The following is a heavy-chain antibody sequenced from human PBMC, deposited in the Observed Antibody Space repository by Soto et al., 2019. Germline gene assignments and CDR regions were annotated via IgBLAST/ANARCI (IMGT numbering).Heavy chain of an antibody. V-gene: IGHV1-69*13. CDR2: IIPIFGTA. CDR1: GGTFSSYA. D-gene: IGHD2-15*01. Sequence: ASVKVSCKASGGTFSSYAISWVRQATGQGLEWMGGIIPIFGTANYAQKFQGRVTITADESTSTAYMELSSLRSEDTAVYYCASREDIVVVVAASPDYYYGMDVWGQGTTVTVSS. CDR3: ASREDIVVVVAASPDYYYGMDV. J-gene: IGHJ6*02.